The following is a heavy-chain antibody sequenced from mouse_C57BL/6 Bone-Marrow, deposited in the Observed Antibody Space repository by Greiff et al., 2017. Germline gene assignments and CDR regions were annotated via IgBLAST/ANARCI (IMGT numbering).Heavy chain of an antibody. CDR3: ARTGLFDY. Sequence: VQLQQSGAELVRPGSSVKLSCKASGYTFTSYWMHWVKQRPIQGLEWIGNIYPSDSETHYNQKFKDKATLTVDKSSSTAYMQLSSLTSEDSAVYYCARTGLFDYWGQGTTLTVSS. V-gene: IGHV1-52*01. CDR1: GYTFTSYW. D-gene: IGHD4-1*01. J-gene: IGHJ2*01. CDR2: IYPSDSET.